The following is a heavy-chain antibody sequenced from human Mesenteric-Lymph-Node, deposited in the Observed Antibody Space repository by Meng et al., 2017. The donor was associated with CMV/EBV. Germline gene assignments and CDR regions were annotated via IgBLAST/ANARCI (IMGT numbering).Heavy chain of an antibody. CDR3: ARSPYYYDSSGPGY. CDR2: ISYDGSNK. V-gene: IGHV3-30-3*01. Sequence: GESLKISCAASGFTFSSYAMHWVRQAPGKGLEWVAVISYDGSNKYYADSVKGRFTISRDNSKNTLYLQMNSLRAEDTAVYYCARSPYYYDSSGPGYWGQGTLVTVSS. J-gene: IGHJ4*02. D-gene: IGHD3-22*01. CDR1: GFTFSSYA.